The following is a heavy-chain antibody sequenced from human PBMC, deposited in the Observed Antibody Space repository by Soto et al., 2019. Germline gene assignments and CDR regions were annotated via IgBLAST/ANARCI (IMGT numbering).Heavy chain of an antibody. Sequence: QVQLVQSGAEVKKPGSSVKVSCKASGGTFSSYAISWVRQAPGQGLEWMGGIIPIFGTANYAQKFQGRVTITADKSTSTAYMELSSRRSEATAVYYCAILEEDYEILTGYHEHGPAYWGHGNRVTVSS. J-gene: IGHJ4*01. V-gene: IGHV1-69*06. CDR1: GGTFSSYA. D-gene: IGHD3-9*01. CDR3: AILEEDYEILTGYHEHGPAY. CDR2: IIPIFGTA.